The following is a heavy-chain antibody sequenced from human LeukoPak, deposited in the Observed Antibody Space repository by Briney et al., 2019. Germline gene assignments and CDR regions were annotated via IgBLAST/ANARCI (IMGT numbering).Heavy chain of an antibody. Sequence: ASVKVSCKASGYSFTSYGINWVRQAPGQGLEWMGWISAYNGNTNYAQKLQGRVTMTTDTSTSTAYMELRSLRSDDTAVYYCAAAQRALYCSSASCYPVDYWGQGTLVTVSS. V-gene: IGHV1-18*01. J-gene: IGHJ4*02. CDR2: ISAYNGNT. CDR1: GYSFTSYG. D-gene: IGHD2-2*01. CDR3: AAAQRALYCSSASCYPVDY.